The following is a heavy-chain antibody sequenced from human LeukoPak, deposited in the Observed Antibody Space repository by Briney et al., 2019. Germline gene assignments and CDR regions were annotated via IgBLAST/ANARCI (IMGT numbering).Heavy chain of an antibody. CDR2: INHSGST. Sequence: PSETLSLTCAVYGGSFSGYYWSWIRQPPGKGLEWIGEINHSGSTNYNPSLKSRVTISVDTSKNQFSLKLSSVTAADTAVYYCATLKSSWYTYFDYWGQGTLVTVSS. D-gene: IGHD6-13*01. J-gene: IGHJ4*02. CDR1: GGSFSGYY. V-gene: IGHV4-34*01. CDR3: ATLKSSWYTYFDY.